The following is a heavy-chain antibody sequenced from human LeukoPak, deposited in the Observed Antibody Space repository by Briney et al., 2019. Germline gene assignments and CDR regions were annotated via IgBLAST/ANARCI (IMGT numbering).Heavy chain of an antibody. D-gene: IGHD6-13*01. Sequence: GESLKISCKGSGYSFSSYCIGWVRQMPGKGLEWMGIIYPGDSDTRNSPSFQGQVTISADKSISTAYLQWSSLKASDTAMYYCARHLRAYSSSWYFDYWGQGTLVTVSS. CDR2: IYPGDSDT. CDR1: GYSFSSYC. J-gene: IGHJ4*02. V-gene: IGHV5-51*01. CDR3: ARHLRAYSSSWYFDY.